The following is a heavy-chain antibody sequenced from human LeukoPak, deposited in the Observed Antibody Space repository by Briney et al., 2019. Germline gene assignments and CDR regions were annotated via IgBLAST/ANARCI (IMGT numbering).Heavy chain of an antibody. CDR3: TKDAAYSSSWFGYFDY. V-gene: IGHV3-43*01. CDR1: GFTFHDHT. J-gene: IGHJ4*02. Sequence: GGSLRLSCAASGFTFHDHTMHWVRQGPGKRLEWVALITWDGDVTHYADSVKGRFTISRDNGKNSLFLQMNSVTTEDTALYYCTKDAAYSSSWFGYFDYWGQGTLVTVSS. CDR2: ITWDGDVT. D-gene: IGHD6-13*01.